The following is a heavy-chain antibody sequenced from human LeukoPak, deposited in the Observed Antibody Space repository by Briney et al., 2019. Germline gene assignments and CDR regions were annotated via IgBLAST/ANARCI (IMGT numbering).Heavy chain of an antibody. CDR2: IYPGDSDT. J-gene: IGHJ4*02. CDR3: ARHEMYSGYDYPDY. Sequence: NPGGSLQISCQGSGSSFTNYWIGWVRQLPGEGLEWMGIIYPGDSDTRYSPSFQGQVTISADKSISTAYLQWSSLKASDTAIYYCARHEMYSGYDYPDYWGQGTLVTVSS. V-gene: IGHV5-51*01. CDR1: GSSFTNYW. D-gene: IGHD5-12*01.